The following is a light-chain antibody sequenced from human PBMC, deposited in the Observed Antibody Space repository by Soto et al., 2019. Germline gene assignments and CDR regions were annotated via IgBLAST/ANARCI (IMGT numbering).Light chain of an antibody. CDR3: SSYAGGNNWV. Sequence: QSALTQPPSASGSPGQSVTISCTGASSDISGHKYVSWYQQHPGKAPKLMIYEVSKRPSWVPDRFSASKSGNTASLTVSGLQAEDEADYYCSSYAGGNNWVFGGGTQLTVL. J-gene: IGLJ7*01. CDR1: SSDISGHKY. V-gene: IGLV2-8*01. CDR2: EVS.